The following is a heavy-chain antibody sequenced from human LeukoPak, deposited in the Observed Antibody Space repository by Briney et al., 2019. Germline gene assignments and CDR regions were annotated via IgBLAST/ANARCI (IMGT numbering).Heavy chain of an antibody. Sequence: GGSLRLSWAASGFTFSRYAMSWVRQAPGKGLEWVSAISGSGGSTYYADSVKGRFTISRDNSKNTLYLQMNSLRAEDTAVYYCAMYRGYTYGYPFDYWGQGTLVTVSS. CDR3: AMYRGYTYGYPFDY. CDR2: ISGSGGST. V-gene: IGHV3-23*01. D-gene: IGHD5-18*01. J-gene: IGHJ4*02. CDR1: GFTFSRYA.